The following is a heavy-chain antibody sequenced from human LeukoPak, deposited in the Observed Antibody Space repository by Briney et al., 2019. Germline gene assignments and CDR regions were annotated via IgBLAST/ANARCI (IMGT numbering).Heavy chain of an antibody. J-gene: IGHJ6*02. Sequence: GGSLRLSCAASGFTFSSYSMNWVRQAPGKGLEWVSSISSSSSYIYYADSVKGRFTISRDNAKNSLYLQMNSLRAEDTAVYYCARVRRTEMATIHYYYGMDAWGQGTTVTVSS. CDR1: GFTFSSYS. CDR3: ARVRRTEMATIHYYYGMDA. V-gene: IGHV3-21*01. D-gene: IGHD5-24*01. CDR2: ISSSSSYI.